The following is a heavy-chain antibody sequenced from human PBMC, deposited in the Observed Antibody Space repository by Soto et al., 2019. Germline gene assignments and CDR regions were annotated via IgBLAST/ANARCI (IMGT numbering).Heavy chain of an antibody. V-gene: IGHV3-15*07. CDR1: GLTISNAW. D-gene: IGHD2-15*01. Sequence: EVQLVESGGGFIYPGGSLRLSCAASGLTISNAWMNWVRQAPGKGLEWVGRIKTNTEGGTTDYAAAVKGRFTVSRDDSKNTLYLQMNSLKTEDTAVYYCTTGSVAGVWSQGTTVTASS. CDR2: IKTNTEGGTT. CDR3: TTGSVAGV. J-gene: IGHJ6*02.